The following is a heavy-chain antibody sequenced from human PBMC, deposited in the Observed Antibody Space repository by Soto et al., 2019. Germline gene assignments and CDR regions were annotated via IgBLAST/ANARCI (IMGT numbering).Heavy chain of an antibody. D-gene: IGHD3-3*01. J-gene: IGHJ5*02. Sequence: EVQLVESGGDLVKPGGSLRLSCAASGFTFYTAWLNWVRQAPGKGLEWVGRIKSKNDGETTDYAAPVKGRFTISRDDSINTLYLQMNILKTDDTAVYYCVTDTRGSWGQGTLVTVSS. CDR2: IKSKNDGETT. CDR3: VTDTRGS. V-gene: IGHV3-15*07. CDR1: GFTFYTAW.